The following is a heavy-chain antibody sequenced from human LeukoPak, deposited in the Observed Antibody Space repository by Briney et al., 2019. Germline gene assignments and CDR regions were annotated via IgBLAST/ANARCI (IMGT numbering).Heavy chain of an antibody. V-gene: IGHV3-11*01. CDR3: ARVASDGYSYGYDAFDI. CDR1: GFTFSDYY. Sequence: SGGSLRLSCAASGFTFSDYYMSWIRQAPGKGLEWVSYISSSGSTIYYADSVKGRFTISRDNAKNSLYLQMNSLRAEDTAVYYCARVASDGYSYGYDAFDIWGQGTMVNVSS. J-gene: IGHJ3*02. CDR2: ISSSGSTI. D-gene: IGHD5-18*01.